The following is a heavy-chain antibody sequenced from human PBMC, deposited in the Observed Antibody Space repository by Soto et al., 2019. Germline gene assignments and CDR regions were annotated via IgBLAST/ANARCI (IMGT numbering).Heavy chain of an antibody. CDR2: ISYDGSNK. CDR1: GFTFSSYA. V-gene: IGHV3-30-3*01. CDR3: ARGMVGDTTPSSFQH. Sequence: PGGSLRLSCAASGFTFSSYAMHWVRQAPGKGLEWVAVISYDGSNKYYADSVKGRFTISRDNSKNTLYLQMNSLRAEDTAVYYCARGMVGDTTPSSFQHWGQGTLVTVSS. J-gene: IGHJ1*01. D-gene: IGHD1-26*01.